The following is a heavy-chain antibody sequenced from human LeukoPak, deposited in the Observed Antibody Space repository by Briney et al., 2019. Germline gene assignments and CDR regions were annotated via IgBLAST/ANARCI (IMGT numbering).Heavy chain of an antibody. CDR1: GFTFSSYA. V-gene: IGHV3-15*01. CDR3: TTKVRITIFGVVTASDY. CDR2: IKSKTDGGTT. D-gene: IGHD3-3*01. Sequence: GGSLRLSCAASGFTFSSYAMSWVRQAPGKGLEWVGRIKSKTDGGTTDYAAPVKGRFTISRDDSKNTLYLQMNSLKTEDTAVYYCTTKVRITIFGVVTASDYWGQGTLVTVSS. J-gene: IGHJ4*02.